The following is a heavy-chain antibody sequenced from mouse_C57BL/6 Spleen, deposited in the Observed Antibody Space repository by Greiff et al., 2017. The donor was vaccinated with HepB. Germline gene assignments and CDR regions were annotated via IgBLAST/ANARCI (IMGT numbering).Heavy chain of an antibody. D-gene: IGHD2-4*01. CDR2: IDPSDSYT. V-gene: IGHV1-69*01. J-gene: IGHJ4*01. Sequence: QVQLQQPGAELVMPGASVKLSCKASGYTFTSYWMHWVKQRPGQGLEWIGEIDPSDSYTNYNQKFKGKSILTVDKSSSTAYMQLSSLTSEDSAVYYCARCDYDVRLMDYWGQGTSVTVSS. CDR3: ARCDYDVRLMDY. CDR1: GYTFTSYW.